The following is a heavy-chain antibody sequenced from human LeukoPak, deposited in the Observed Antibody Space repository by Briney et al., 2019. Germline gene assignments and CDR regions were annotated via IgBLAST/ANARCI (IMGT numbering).Heavy chain of an antibody. CDR1: GGTFSSYA. CDR3: AFQDIAVAGSHFDY. V-gene: IGHV1-69*06. D-gene: IGHD6-19*01. Sequence: SVKVSCKASGGTFSSYAISWVRQAPGQGLEWMGRIIPIFGTANYAQKFQGRVTITADKSTSTAHMELSSLRSEDTAVYYCAFQDIAVAGSHFDYWGQGTLVTVSS. CDR2: IIPIFGTA. J-gene: IGHJ4*02.